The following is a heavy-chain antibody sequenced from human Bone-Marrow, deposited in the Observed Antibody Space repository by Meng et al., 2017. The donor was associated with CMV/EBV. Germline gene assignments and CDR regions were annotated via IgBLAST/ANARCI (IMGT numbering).Heavy chain of an antibody. V-gene: IGHV3-74*01. D-gene: IGHD2-21*01. CDR2: INSDGSGT. CDR1: GFTFSSHW. CDR3: VREGDGDAYDY. J-gene: IGHJ4*02. Sequence: LSCAASGFTFSSHWMHWVRQAPGKGLMWVSRINSDGSGTHYAESVKGRFTISRDNARNTVYLQMNSLRDEDTALYYCVREGDGDAYDYWGQGTLVTVSS.